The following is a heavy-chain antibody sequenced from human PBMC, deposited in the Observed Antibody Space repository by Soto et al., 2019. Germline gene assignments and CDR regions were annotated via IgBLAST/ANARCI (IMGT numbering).Heavy chain of an antibody. CDR1: GYTFTSYA. V-gene: IGHV1-3*01. Sequence: QVQLVQSGAEVKKPGASVKVSCKASGYTFTSYAMHWVRQAPGQRLEWMGWINAGNGNTKYSQKFQGRVTITRDKSASTAYMELSSLRSEDTAVYYCARSMVRGHHTEKKPCGMDVWGQGTTVTVSS. CDR3: ARSMVRGHHTEKKPCGMDV. J-gene: IGHJ6*02. CDR2: INAGNGNT. D-gene: IGHD3-10*01.